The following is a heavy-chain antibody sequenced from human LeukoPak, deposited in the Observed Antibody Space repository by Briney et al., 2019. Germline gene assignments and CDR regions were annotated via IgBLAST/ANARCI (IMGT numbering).Heavy chain of an antibody. D-gene: IGHD3-3*01. CDR3: ARGVWTIFGVVPAFDY. V-gene: IGHV3-53*01. J-gene: IGHJ4*02. Sequence: GGSLRLSCAASGFTVSSNYMSWVRQAPGKGLEWVSVIYSGGSTYYADSVKGRFTISRDNSKNTLYLQMNSLRAEDTAVYYCARGVWTIFGVVPAFDYWGQGTLVTVSS. CDR1: GFTVSSNY. CDR2: IYSGGST.